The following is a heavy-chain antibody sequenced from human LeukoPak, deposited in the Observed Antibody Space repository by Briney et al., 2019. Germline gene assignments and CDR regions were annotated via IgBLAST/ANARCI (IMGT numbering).Heavy chain of an antibody. CDR1: GGSFSGYY. CDR2: INHSGST. CDR3: ASGQYGSGSYYTP. D-gene: IGHD3-10*01. J-gene: IGHJ4*02. V-gene: IGHV4-34*01. Sequence: PSETLSLTCAVYGGSFSGYYWSWIRQPPGKGLEWIGEINHSGSTNYNPSLKSRVTISVDTSKNPFSLKLSSVTAADTAVYYCASGQYGSGSYYTPWGQGTLVTVSS.